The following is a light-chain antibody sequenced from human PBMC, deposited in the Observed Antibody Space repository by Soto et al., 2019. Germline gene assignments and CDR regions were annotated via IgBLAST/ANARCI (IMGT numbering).Light chain of an antibody. V-gene: IGLV2-23*01. CDR2: EGS. CDR1: SSDVGNYNL. CDR3: CSYAGSNTVV. Sequence: QSVLAQPASVSGSPGQSITISCTGTSSDVGNYNLVSWYQHHPGKAPKVVIYEGSRRPSGVSYRFSGSKSGNTASLTISGVQAEDEADYYCCSYAGSNTVVFGGGTKLTVL. J-gene: IGLJ2*01.